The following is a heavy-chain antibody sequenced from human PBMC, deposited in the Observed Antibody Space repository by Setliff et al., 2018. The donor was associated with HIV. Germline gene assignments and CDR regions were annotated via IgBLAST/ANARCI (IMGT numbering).Heavy chain of an antibody. J-gene: IGHJ4*02. Sequence: SETLSLTCTVSGVSISSHYWSWVRQPPGKGLEWIGYIYYSGSTNYDPSLKTRVTISLDTSRNQFSLNLSSVIAADTAVYYCARESYFYYFDYWGQGTLVTVSS. CDR1: GVSISSHY. V-gene: IGHV4-59*11. CDR2: IYYSGST. D-gene: IGHD3-10*01. CDR3: ARESYFYYFDY.